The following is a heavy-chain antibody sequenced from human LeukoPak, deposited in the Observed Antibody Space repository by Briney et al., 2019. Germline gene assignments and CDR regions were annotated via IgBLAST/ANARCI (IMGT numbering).Heavy chain of an antibody. CDR3: TRGQYYYHSGHYLGNFDY. D-gene: IGHD3-22*01. Sequence: GGSLRLSCAASGFTFSMYALHWVRQAPGKGLEWVALISYDGSNADYVDSVKGRFTISRDNSKNTLFLQMNSLRAEDTAVYYCTRGQYYYHSGHYLGNFDYWGPGTLVTVSS. CDR1: GFTFSMYA. J-gene: IGHJ4*02. V-gene: IGHV3-30*01. CDR2: ISYDGSNA.